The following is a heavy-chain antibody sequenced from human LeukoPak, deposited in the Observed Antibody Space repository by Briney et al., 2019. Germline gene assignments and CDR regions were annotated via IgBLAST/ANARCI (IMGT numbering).Heavy chain of an antibody. CDR2: ISGRGDTT. Sequence: GGSLRLSCAASGFTFSSYAMSWVRQAPGKGLEWVSVISGRGDTTYYPGSVKGRFTISRENAKNSLYLQMNILKAGDTAVYYCARGGPGYYLDYWGQGTLVTVSP. J-gene: IGHJ4*02. CDR1: GFTFSSYA. V-gene: IGHV3-23*01. CDR3: ARGGPGYYLDY.